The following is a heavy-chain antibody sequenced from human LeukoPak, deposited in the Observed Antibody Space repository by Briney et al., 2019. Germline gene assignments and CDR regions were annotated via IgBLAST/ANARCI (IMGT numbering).Heavy chain of an antibody. J-gene: IGHJ4*02. CDR2: IYYSGST. Sequence: SETLSLTCTVSGGSITSYYWSWIRQPPGKGLEWIGYIYYSGSTNYSPSLKSRVTISVDTSKNQFSLKLSSVTAADAAVYYCARDSRSYYDSRGYYGTFDYWGQGTLVTVSS. CDR3: ARDSRSYYDSRGYYGTFDY. CDR1: GGSITSYY. V-gene: IGHV4-59*01. D-gene: IGHD3-22*01.